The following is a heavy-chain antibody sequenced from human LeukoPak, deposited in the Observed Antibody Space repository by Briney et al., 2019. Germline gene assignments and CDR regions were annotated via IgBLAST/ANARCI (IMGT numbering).Heavy chain of an antibody. Sequence: GGSLRLSCAASGFTFSSYAMHWVRQAPGKGLEWVAVISYDGSNKYYADSVKGRFTISRDNSKNTLYLQMNSLRAEDTAVCYCARDSSQQLVQSDAFDIWGQGTMVTVSS. CDR3: ARDSSQQLVQSDAFDI. CDR2: ISYDGSNK. D-gene: IGHD6-13*01. V-gene: IGHV3-30*04. J-gene: IGHJ3*02. CDR1: GFTFSSYA.